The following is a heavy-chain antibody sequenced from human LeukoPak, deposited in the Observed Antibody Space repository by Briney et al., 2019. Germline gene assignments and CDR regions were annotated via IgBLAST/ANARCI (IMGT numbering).Heavy chain of an antibody. CDR3: ARDLDSSSWYSGAFDI. J-gene: IGHJ3*02. V-gene: IGHV3-23*01. CDR1: GFTFSSYA. D-gene: IGHD6-13*01. Sequence: PGGSLRLSCAASGFTFSSYAMSWVRQAPGKGLEWVSAISGSGGSTYYADSVKGRFTISRDNSKNTLYLQMNSLRAEDTAVYYCARDLDSSSWYSGAFDIWGQGTMVTVSS. CDR2: ISGSGGST.